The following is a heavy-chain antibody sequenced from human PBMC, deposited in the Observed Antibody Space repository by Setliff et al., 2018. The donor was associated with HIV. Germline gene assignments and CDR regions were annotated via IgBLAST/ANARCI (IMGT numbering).Heavy chain of an antibody. Sequence: SETLSLTCAVYGGSFSGYYWNWIRQSPGKGLEWIGEINHRGNTNYNPSLKNRVTISVDTSKNQFSLKLNSVTAADTAVYYCTRSLVVTAHLDYWGQGTLVTVSS. D-gene: IGHD2-21*02. CDR2: INHRGNT. CDR1: GGSFSGYY. CDR3: TRSLVVTAHLDY. J-gene: IGHJ4*02. V-gene: IGHV4-34*01.